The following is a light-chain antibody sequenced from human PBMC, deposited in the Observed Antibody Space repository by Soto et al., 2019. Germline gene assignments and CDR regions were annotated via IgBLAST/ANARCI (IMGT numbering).Light chain of an antibody. CDR2: GAS. J-gene: IGKJ4*01. CDR3: QHYGSSPGLT. Sequence: EIVLTQSPGTLSLSPGERATLSCRASQSVSSSYLAWYQQKPGQAPRLLIYGASSRATGIPDRFSGSGSGTEFTLTISRLEPEDFAVYYCQHYGSSPGLTFGGGTKVDIK. CDR1: QSVSSSY. V-gene: IGKV3-20*01.